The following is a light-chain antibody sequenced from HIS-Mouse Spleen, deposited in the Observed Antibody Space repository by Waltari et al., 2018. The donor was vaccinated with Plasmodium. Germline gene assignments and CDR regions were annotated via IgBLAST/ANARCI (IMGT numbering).Light chain of an antibody. Sequence: EIVLTQSPGTLSLSPGERATLSCRASQSVSSSYLAGYQQKPGQAPRLLIYGASSRATGIPDRVSGSGSGTDFTLTISRLEPEDFAVYYCQQYGSSGTFGQGTKVEIK. V-gene: IGKV3-20*01. CDR2: GAS. CDR1: QSVSSSY. CDR3: QQYGSSGT. J-gene: IGKJ1*01.